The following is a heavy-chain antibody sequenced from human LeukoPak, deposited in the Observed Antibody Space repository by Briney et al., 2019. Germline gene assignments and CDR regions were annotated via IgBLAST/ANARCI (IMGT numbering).Heavy chain of an antibody. CDR1: GGTFSSYA. V-gene: IGHV1-18*01. CDR3: ARAYCGGDCYHNNWFDP. Sequence: GASVKVSCKASGGTFSSYAISWVRQAPGQGLEWMGWISAYNGNTNYARKLQGRVTMTTDTSTSTAYMELRSLRSDDTAVYYCARAYCGGDCYHNNWFDPWGQGTLVTVSS. CDR2: ISAYNGNT. J-gene: IGHJ5*02. D-gene: IGHD2-21*02.